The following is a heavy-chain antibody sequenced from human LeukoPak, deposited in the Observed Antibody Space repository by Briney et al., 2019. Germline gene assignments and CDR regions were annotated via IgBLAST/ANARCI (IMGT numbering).Heavy chain of an antibody. Sequence: PSETLSLTCAVYGGSFSGYYWSWIRQPPGKGLEWIGEINHSGSTNYNPSLKSRVTISVDTSKNQFSLKLSSVTAADTAVYYCARGTGIAAANLYYFDYWGQGTLVTVSS. J-gene: IGHJ4*02. CDR3: ARGTGIAAANLYYFDY. V-gene: IGHV4-34*01. D-gene: IGHD6-13*01. CDR2: INHSGST. CDR1: GGSFSGYY.